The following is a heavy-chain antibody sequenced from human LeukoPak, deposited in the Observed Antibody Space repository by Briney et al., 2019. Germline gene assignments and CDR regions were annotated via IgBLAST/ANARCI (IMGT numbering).Heavy chain of an antibody. CDR2: ISRDSDIR. CDR3: ARVATGSYDWFDP. D-gene: IGHD3-10*01. J-gene: IGHJ5*02. CDR1: GFIFGRDS. V-gene: IGHV3-48*04. Sequence: GGSLRLSCAASGFIFGRDSMNWVRQAPGRGLEWISYISRDSDIRYYADSVRGRFTISRDNSKNTLYLQMNSLRAEDTAVYFCARVATGSYDWFDPWGQGTLVTVSS.